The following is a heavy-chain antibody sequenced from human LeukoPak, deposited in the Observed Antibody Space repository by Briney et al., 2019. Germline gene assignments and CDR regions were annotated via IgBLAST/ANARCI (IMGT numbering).Heavy chain of an antibody. Sequence: PGGSLRLSCGASGFTFSSYWMHWVRQAPGKGLVWVSRINSDGSSTSYADSVKGRFTISRDNAKNTLYLQMNSLRAEDTAVYYCARELMDFYYYYGMDVWGQGTTVTVSS. CDR1: GFTFSSYW. CDR2: INSDGSST. CDR3: ARELMDFYYYYGMDV. J-gene: IGHJ6*02. V-gene: IGHV3-74*01. D-gene: IGHD3-10*01.